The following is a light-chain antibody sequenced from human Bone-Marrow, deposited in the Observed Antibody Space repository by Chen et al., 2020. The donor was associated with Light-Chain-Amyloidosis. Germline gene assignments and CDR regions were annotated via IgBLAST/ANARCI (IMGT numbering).Light chain of an antibody. CDR2: STK. CDR3: VVFLGSGIWE. J-gene: IGLJ3*02. Sequence: QTVVTPEPSFSVSPGETVTLNSGLSSGSVSGSRSPTWYQQTPGQPPRTLIGSTKTRSSGVPDRFSASILGNKAALTITGVQVDDEADYYCVVFLGSGIWEFGGGTKLTVL. CDR1: SGSVSGSRS. V-gene: IGLV8-61*01.